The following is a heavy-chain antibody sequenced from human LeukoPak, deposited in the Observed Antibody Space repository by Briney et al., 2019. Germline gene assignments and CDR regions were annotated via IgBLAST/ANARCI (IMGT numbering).Heavy chain of an antibody. CDR1: GFTINSYA. CDR2: IGGTGDST. V-gene: IGHV3-23*01. CDR3: AKKMGIWFVGFDS. J-gene: IGHJ4*02. D-gene: IGHD3-10*01. Sequence: PGGSLRLSCVVSGFTINSYAMSWVRQAPGKGPEWVSAIGGTGDSTYYADSVKGRFFISRDYSTNTLFLQMNNLRVEDTAVYCCAKKMGIWFVGFDSWGQGILVTVSS.